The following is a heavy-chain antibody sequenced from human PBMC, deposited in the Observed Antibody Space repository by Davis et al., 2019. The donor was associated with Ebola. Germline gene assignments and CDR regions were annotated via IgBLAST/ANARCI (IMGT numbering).Heavy chain of an antibody. D-gene: IGHD3-22*01. Sequence: ASVKVSCKASGYTFTSYGISWVRQAPGQGLEWMGWISAYNGNTNYAQKLQGRVTITRDTSASTAYMELSSLRSEDTAVYYCARERRYYDSSGYYYYYGMDVWGQGTTVTVSS. J-gene: IGHJ6*02. CDR1: GYTFTSYG. CDR3: ARERRYYDSSGYYYYYGMDV. V-gene: IGHV1-18*01. CDR2: ISAYNGNT.